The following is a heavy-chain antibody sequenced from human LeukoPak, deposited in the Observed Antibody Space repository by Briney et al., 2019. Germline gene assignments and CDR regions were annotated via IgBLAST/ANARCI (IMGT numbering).Heavy chain of an antibody. CDR3: ARSWVSTTMIRAVIVY. J-gene: IGHJ4*02. Sequence: ASVKVSCKASGYTFTSYAMNWVRQAPGQGLEWMGWINTNTGNPTYAQGFTGRFVFSLDTSVSTAYLQISSLKAEDTAVYYCARSWVSTTMIRAVIVYWGQGTLVTVSS. D-gene: IGHD3-10*01. CDR2: INTNTGNP. CDR1: GYTFTSYA. V-gene: IGHV7-4-1*02.